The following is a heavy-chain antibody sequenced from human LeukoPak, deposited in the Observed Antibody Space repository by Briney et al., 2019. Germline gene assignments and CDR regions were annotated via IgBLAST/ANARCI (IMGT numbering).Heavy chain of an antibody. D-gene: IGHD3-9*01. CDR3: ARGDILTGYIPY. V-gene: IGHV4-34*01. Sequence: MASETLSLTCAVYGGSFSGYYRSWIRQPPGKGLEWIGEINHSGSTNYNPSLKSRVTISVDTSKNQFSLKLSSGTAADTAVYYCARGDILTGYIPYWGQGTLVTVSS. CDR1: GGSFSGYY. J-gene: IGHJ4*02. CDR2: INHSGST.